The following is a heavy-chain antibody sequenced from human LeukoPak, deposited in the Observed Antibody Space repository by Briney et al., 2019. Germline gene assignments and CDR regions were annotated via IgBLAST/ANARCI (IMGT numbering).Heavy chain of an antibody. D-gene: IGHD4-17*01. V-gene: IGHV3-64*01. Sequence: GGSLRLSCAASGFTFSSYAMHWVRQAPGKGLEYVSAISSNGGSTYYANSVKGRFTISRDNSKNTLYLQMGSLRAEDMAVYYCARSVTTVTTGLDYRGQGTLVTVSS. CDR2: ISSNGGST. CDR3: ARSVTTVTTGLDY. J-gene: IGHJ4*02. CDR1: GFTFSSYA.